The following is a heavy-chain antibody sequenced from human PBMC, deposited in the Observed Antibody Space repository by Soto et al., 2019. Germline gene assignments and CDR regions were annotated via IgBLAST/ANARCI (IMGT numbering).Heavy chain of an antibody. J-gene: IGHJ6*02. V-gene: IGHV3-7*03. CDR3: ARDSPSQLPYGLFV. D-gene: IGHD2-2*01. CDR1: GFTFRSYW. Sequence: EVQLVESGGGLVQPGESLRLSCAASGFTFRSYWMTWVRQAPGKGLEWVASIKQDGSEKNYVDSVKGRFTVSRDNAKNSLYLHLSRLRAEDSAVYYCARDSPSQLPYGLFVWGQESTVSVSS. CDR2: IKQDGSEK.